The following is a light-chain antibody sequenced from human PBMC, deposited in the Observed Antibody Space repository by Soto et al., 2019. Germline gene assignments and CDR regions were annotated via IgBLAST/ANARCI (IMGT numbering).Light chain of an antibody. V-gene: IGKV1-5*03. CDR2: KAS. J-gene: IGKJ1*01. CDR3: QQSNSYPIP. CDR1: QTISSW. Sequence: DIQMTQSPSTLSASIGDRVTITCRASQTISSWLAWYQQKPGKAPKLLIYKASSLESGVPSRFSGSGSGTEFTLTISSLQPEDFATYYCQQSNSYPIPFGEGTKVDI.